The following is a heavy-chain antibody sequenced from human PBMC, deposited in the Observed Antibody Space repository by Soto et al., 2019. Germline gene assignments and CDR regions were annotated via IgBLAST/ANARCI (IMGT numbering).Heavy chain of an antibody. Sequence: SETLSLTCTVSGGSISSYYWSWIRQPPGKGLEWIGYIYYSGSTNYNPSLKSRVTISVDTSKNQFSLKLSSVTAADTAVYYCARGVRYSSSRVWFDPWGQGTLVTVAS. J-gene: IGHJ5*02. D-gene: IGHD6-6*01. CDR3: ARGVRYSSSRVWFDP. V-gene: IGHV4-59*01. CDR2: IYYSGST. CDR1: GGSISSYY.